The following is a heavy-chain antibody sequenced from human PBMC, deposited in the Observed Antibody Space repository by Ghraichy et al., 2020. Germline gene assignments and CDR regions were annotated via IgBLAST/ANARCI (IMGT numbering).Heavy chain of an antibody. CDR2: IIPIFGTA. CDR1: GGTFSSYA. CDR3: AREGDREGYSGSSAGAFDI. Sequence: SVKVSCKASGGTFSSYAISWVRQAPGQGLEWMGGIIPIFGTANYAQKFQGRVTITADESTSTAYMELSSLRSEDTAVYYCAREGDREGYSGSSAGAFDIGGQGTMVTVSS. V-gene: IGHV1-69*13. J-gene: IGHJ3*02. D-gene: IGHD1-26*01.